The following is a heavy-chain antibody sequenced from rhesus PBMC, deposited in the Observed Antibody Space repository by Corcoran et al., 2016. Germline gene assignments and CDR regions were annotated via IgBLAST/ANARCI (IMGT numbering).Heavy chain of an antibody. D-gene: IGHD6-13*01. V-gene: IGHV4-122*02. J-gene: IGHJ5-1*01. CDR2: ITYSGST. CDR3: ARIGGRAEDKVRFDV. CDR1: GGSISSVYYY. Sequence: QVQLQESGPGLVKPSETLSLTCAVSGGSISSVYYYWNWLRQPPGKGLEWIGYITYSGSTTYKPARKRRVAISRDTSKNHFSLKLSAVTAADTAVYYCARIGGRAEDKVRFDVWGAGVLVTVSS.